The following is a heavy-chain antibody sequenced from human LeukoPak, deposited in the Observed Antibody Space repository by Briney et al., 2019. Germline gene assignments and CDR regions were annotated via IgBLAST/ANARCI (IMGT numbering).Heavy chain of an antibody. CDR1: GGSISTIPLY. CDR2: IFDTGST. CDR3: ARDYAEVGWLKSDIAAPGVGWFDP. D-gene: IGHD6-6*01. J-gene: IGHJ5*02. Sequence: PSETLSLTCTVSGGSISTIPLYWGWIRQPPGKGLEWIGSIFDTGSTYDNPSLKSRVTISVDTSRNQFSLKLSSVTAADTAVYYCARDYAEVGWLKSDIAAPGVGWFDPWGQGTLVTVSS. V-gene: IGHV4-39*07.